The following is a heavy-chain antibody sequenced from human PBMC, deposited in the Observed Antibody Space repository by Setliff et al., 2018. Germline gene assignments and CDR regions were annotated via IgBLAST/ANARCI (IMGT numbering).Heavy chain of an antibody. Sequence: PSETLSLTCTVSGGSISSYYWSWIRQPAGKGLEWIGHIYIGGSANYNPSLKSRVTMSVDTSKNQFSLHLTSVTAADTAVYYCARESRYYYDNLGTLDYWGQGTRVTVSS. J-gene: IGHJ4*02. CDR1: GGSISSYY. CDR2: IYIGGSA. CDR3: ARESRYYYDNLGTLDY. V-gene: IGHV4-4*07. D-gene: IGHD3-22*01.